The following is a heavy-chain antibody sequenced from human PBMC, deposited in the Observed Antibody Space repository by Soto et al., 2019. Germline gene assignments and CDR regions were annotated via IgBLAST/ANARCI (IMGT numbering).Heavy chain of an antibody. CDR2: ISSSSSYT. Sequence: QVQLVESGGGLVKPGGSLRLSCAASGFTFSNYYMSWIRQAPGKGLEWVSYISSSSSYTNYADSVKGRFTISRDNAKNSQNMKMNGVRAEDTAVSYCARGDARLCFGEGGQGTTVTVSS. V-gene: IGHV3-11*05. D-gene: IGHD3-10*01. J-gene: IGHJ6*02. CDR1: GFTFSNYY. CDR3: ARGDARLCFGE.